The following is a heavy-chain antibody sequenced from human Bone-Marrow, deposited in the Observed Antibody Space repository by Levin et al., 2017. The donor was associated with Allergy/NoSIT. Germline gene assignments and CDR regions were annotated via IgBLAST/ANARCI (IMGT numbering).Heavy chain of an antibody. J-gene: IGHJ3*02. V-gene: IGHV4-39*01. Sequence: SETLSLTCTVSGGSISTSTYYYGWIRQPPGKGLEWLGNIYYSGDTYYNPSLNGRVSISVDTSKNQFSLELTSVTAADTAVYYCANYVIGLRHPLADAYDIWGQGTLVTVSS. CDR2: IYYSGDT. CDR3: ANYVIGLRHPLADAYDI. CDR1: GGSISTSTYY. D-gene: IGHD3-10*02.